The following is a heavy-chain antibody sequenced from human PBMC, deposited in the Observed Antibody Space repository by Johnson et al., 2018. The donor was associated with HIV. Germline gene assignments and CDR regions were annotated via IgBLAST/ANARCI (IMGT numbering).Heavy chain of an antibody. V-gene: IGHV3-30*04. CDR1: GFTFSSYA. CDR2: ISYDGSNK. D-gene: IGHD1-26*01. J-gene: IGHJ3*02. CDR3: ARDAPDSGSYHAFDI. Sequence: HVQLVESGGGVVQPGRSLRLSCAASGFTFSSYAMHWVRQAPGKGLEWVAVISYDGSNKYYADSVKGRFTISRDNSKNTLYLQMNSLRAEDTAVYYCARDAPDSGSYHAFDIWGQGTMVTVSS.